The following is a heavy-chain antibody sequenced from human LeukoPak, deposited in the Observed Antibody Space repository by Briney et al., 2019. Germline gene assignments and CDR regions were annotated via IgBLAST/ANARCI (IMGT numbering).Heavy chain of an antibody. V-gene: IGHV3-23*01. Sequence: PGGSLRLSCAASRFRFDSYAMNWVRQAPGGGLEWVSGISGTAGRAYYADSVKGRFTISRANSKSALYLQMNSLRGDDTAIYFCAKGGFDTAMVTSWYFDVWGRGTPVTVSS. D-gene: IGHD5-18*01. J-gene: IGHJ2*01. CDR3: AKGGFDTAMVTSWYFDV. CDR1: RFRFDSYA. CDR2: ISGTAGRA.